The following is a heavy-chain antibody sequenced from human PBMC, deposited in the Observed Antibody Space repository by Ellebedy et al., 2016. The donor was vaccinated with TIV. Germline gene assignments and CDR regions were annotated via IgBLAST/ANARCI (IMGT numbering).Heavy chain of an antibody. CDR2: IKQDGSEK. J-gene: IGHJ4*02. CDR1: GFTFSSYW. CDR3: AKDHGDYGFDY. D-gene: IGHD4-17*01. V-gene: IGHV3-7*01. Sequence: GESLKISXAASGFTFSSYWMHWVRQAPGKGLVWVANIKQDGSEKYYADSVKGRFTISRDNSKNTLYLQMNSLRAEDTAVYYCAKDHGDYGFDYWGQGTLVTVSS.